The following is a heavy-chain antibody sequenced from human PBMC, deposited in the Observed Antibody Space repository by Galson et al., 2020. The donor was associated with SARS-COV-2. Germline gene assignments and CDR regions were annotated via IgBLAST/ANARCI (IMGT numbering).Heavy chain of an antibody. CDR2: IYRGGDT. V-gene: IGHV3-66*01. J-gene: IGHJ5*02. CDR1: GFSVSTKF. D-gene: IGHD3-3*01. CDR3: AREGTYFDFWSDQHIGNGFDP. Sequence: GGSLRLSCAASGFSVSTKFVSWVRQAPGKGLEWVSVIYRGGDTYYADSVKDRFTISRDISTNTVYLQMNTLRAEDTAVYYCAREGTYFDFWSDQHIGNGFDPWGQGTLVTVSS.